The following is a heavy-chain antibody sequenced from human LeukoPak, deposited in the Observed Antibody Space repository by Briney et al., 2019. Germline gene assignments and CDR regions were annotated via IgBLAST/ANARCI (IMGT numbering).Heavy chain of an antibody. CDR2: INPNSGGT. CDR3: ARGVYDSSGYYHDYFDY. J-gene: IGHJ4*02. Sequence: ASVKVSRKASGYTFTGYYMHWVRQAPGQGLEWMGWINPNSGGTNYAQKFQGRVTMTRDTSISTAYMELSRLRSDDTAVYYCARGVYDSSGYYHDYFDYWGQGTLVTVSS. CDR1: GYTFTGYY. D-gene: IGHD3-22*01. V-gene: IGHV1-2*02.